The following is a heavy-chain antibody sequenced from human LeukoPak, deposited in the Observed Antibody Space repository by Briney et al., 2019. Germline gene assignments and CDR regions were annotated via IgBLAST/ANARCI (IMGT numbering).Heavy chain of an antibody. D-gene: IGHD6-13*01. CDR2: INTHGSST. Sequence: PGGSLRLSCAASGFAFSNYWLHWVRQAPGKGLEWVARINTHGSSTNYADSVKGRFTISRDNAKNTLYLQMNSLRAEDTAVYCCAKERLAAAGNWFDPWGQGTLVTVSS. V-gene: IGHV3-74*01. J-gene: IGHJ5*02. CDR3: AKERLAAAGNWFDP. CDR1: GFAFSNYW.